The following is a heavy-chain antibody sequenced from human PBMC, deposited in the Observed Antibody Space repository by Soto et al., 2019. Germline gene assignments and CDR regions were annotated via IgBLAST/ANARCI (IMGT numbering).Heavy chain of an antibody. CDR3: ARVNGGWSYFDY. J-gene: IGHJ4*02. Sequence: SETLSLTCTVSGGSISSGGYYWSWIRQHPGKGLEWIGYIDYSGSTNYNPSLKSRVTISVDTSKNQFSLKMSFVTAADTAVYYCARVNGGWSYFDYWGQGTLVTVSS. V-gene: IGHV4-31*03. D-gene: IGHD6-19*01. CDR1: GGSISSGGYY. CDR2: IDYSGST.